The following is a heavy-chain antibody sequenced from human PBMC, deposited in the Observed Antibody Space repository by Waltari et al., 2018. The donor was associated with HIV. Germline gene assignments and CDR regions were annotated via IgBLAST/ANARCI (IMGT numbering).Heavy chain of an antibody. V-gene: IGHV3-7*01. CDR1: GFTFNSHW. J-gene: IGHJ4*02. CDR3: VRNGGSFDY. CDR2: IKQDGSDK. D-gene: IGHD1-26*01. Sequence: EVQLVESGGGLVQPGGSLRLSCAASGFTFNSHWMSWISQAPGKGLEWVANIKQDGSDKNYVASVKGRFTISRDNAKNSLYLQMNSLRAEDTAVYYCVRNGGSFDYWGQGTLVTVSS.